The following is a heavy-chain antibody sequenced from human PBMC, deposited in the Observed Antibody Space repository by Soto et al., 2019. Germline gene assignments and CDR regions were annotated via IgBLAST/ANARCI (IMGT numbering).Heavy chain of an antibody. D-gene: IGHD5-18*01. J-gene: IGHJ6*03. CDR2: ISSSSSSTI. CDR1: GFTFSSYS. V-gene: IGHV3-48*01. Sequence: GGSLRLSCAASGFTFSSYSMNWVRQAPGKGLEWVSYISSSSSSTIYYADSVKGRFTISRDNAKNSLYLQMNSLRAEDTAVYYCAGTVSYGNYYYYMDVWGKGTTVTVSS. CDR3: AGTVSYGNYYYYMDV.